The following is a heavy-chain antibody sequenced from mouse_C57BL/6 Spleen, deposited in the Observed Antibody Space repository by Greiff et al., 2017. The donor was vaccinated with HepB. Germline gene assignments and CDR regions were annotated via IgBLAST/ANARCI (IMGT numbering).Heavy chain of an antibody. CDR1: GYTFTNYW. D-gene: IGHD1-1*01. Sequence: QVQLQQSGAELVRPGASVKLSCKASGYTFTNYWMHWVKQRPGQGLEWIGVIDPSDSYTKYNQKFKGKATLTVDTSSSTAYLQLSSLTSEDSAVYYCTRRDATDYWAQGTTLPVSS. J-gene: IGHJ2*01. CDR3: TRRDATDY. CDR2: IDPSDSYT. V-gene: IGHV1-59*01.